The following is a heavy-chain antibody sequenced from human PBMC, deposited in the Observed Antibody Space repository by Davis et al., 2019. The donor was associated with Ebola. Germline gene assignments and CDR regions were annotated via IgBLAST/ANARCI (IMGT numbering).Heavy chain of an antibody. CDR1: GYTFTSYA. D-gene: IGHD6-19*01. CDR3: ARDVGVDVVAATAVADY. J-gene: IGHJ4*02. CDR2: INAGNGNT. Sequence: AASVKVSCKASGYTFTSYAMHWVRQAPGQRLEWMGWINAGNGNTKYSQKFQGRVTITRDTSASTAYMELSSLRSEDTAVYYCARDVGVDVVAATAVADYWGQGTLVTVSS. V-gene: IGHV1-3*01.